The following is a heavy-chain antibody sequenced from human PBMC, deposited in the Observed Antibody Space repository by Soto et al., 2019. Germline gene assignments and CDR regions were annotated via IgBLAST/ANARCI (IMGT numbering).Heavy chain of an antibody. CDR1: GDSISTTNYH. J-gene: IGHJ4*02. CDR2: SGTT. Sequence: QLQLQESGPGLLKPSETLSLSCTVSGDSISTTNYHWSWIRQSPGKGLEWIGSGTTYYNPSLRSRVTISVDTSKNQFSLILTSVTAADAAVYYCSTYGGDTGRFDFWGPGALVTVSS. D-gene: IGHD4-17*01. CDR3: STYGGDTGRFDF. V-gene: IGHV4-39*01.